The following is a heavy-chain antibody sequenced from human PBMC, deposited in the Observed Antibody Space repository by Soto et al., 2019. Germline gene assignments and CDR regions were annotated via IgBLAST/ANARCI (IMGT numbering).Heavy chain of an antibody. CDR3: AREAYNTDKSAPPYIDY. J-gene: IGHJ4*02. D-gene: IGHD1-20*01. Sequence: SETLSLTCTVSGDSISSGAYYWSWIRQPPGKGLEWIGYISYTGTSYYSSSLKSRVSISVDTSKNQFSPKLNSVTAADTAVYYCAREAYNTDKSAPPYIDYWGQGTLVTVSS. CDR2: ISYTGTS. CDR1: GDSISSGAYY. V-gene: IGHV4-30-4*01.